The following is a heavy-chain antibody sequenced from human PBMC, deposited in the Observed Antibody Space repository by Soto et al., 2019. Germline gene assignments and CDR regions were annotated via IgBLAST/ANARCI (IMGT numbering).Heavy chain of an antibody. V-gene: IGHV4-59*08. CDR3: ARPPAA. J-gene: IGHJ5*02. CDR1: GGSISSYY. CDR2: IYYRGST. Sequence: QVQLQESGPGLVQPSETLSLTCTVSGGSISSYYWSWIRQPPGKGLEWIGYIYYRGSTNYNPSLKSRGTISVDTSKNQFSLKRSSVTAADTAVYYCARPPAAWGQGTLVTVSS. D-gene: IGHD6-19*01.